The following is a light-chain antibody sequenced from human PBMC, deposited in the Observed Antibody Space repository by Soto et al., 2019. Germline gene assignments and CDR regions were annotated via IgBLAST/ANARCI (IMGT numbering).Light chain of an antibody. CDR2: KTS. Sequence: DIPMTQSPSVVSASVGDTVTITCRASQAVNPWLAWHQQKPGRVPRVLIYKTSDLENGVPSRFSGSGSGTEFTLTISNLQPADFATYYCQQYYSRESFGQGTKV. V-gene: IGKV1-5*03. CDR1: QAVNPW. CDR3: QQYYSRES. J-gene: IGKJ1*01.